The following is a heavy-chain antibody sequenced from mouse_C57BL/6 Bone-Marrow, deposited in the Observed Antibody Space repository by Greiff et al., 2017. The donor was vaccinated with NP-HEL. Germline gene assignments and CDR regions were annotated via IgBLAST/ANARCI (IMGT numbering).Heavy chain of an antibody. Sequence: VQLQQPGAELVMPGASVKLSCKASGYTFTSYWMHWVKQRPGQGLEWIGEIDPSDSYTNYNQKFKGKSTLTVDKSSSTAYMQLSSLTSEDSAVYCCARDWDDWYFDVWGTGTTVTVSS. CDR1: GYTFTSYW. J-gene: IGHJ1*03. CDR3: ARDWDDWYFDV. D-gene: IGHD4-1*01. V-gene: IGHV1-69*01. CDR2: IDPSDSYT.